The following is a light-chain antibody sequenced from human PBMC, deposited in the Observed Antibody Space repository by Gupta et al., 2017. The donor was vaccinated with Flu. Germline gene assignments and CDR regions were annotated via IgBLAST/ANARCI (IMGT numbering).Light chain of an antibody. CDR2: WAS. CDR3: QQDDSIPLT. V-gene: IGKV4-1*01. Sequence: SLGERATINCKSSQSVLYTSNNKNYLAWYQQKGGQPPKVLIYWASARESGVPDRFSGSGSGTDFTLTISRLQAEDVAIYYCQQDDSIPLTFGGGTKVEIK. J-gene: IGKJ4*01. CDR1: QSVLYTSNNKNY.